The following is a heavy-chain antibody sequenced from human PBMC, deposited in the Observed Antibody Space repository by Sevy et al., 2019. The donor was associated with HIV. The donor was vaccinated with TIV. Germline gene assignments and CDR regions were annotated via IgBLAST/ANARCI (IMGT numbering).Heavy chain of an antibody. J-gene: IGHJ5*02. CDR2: IYPGDSDT. Sequence: GESLKISCKGSGYSFTSYWIGWVRQMPGKGLEWMGIIYPGDSDTRHSPSFQGQVTISADKSISTAYLPWSSLKASDTAMYYCARRVIRGYCSGGSCLNWFDPWGQGTLVTVSS. CDR3: ARRVIRGYCSGGSCLNWFDP. V-gene: IGHV5-51*01. CDR1: GYSFTSYW. D-gene: IGHD2-15*01.